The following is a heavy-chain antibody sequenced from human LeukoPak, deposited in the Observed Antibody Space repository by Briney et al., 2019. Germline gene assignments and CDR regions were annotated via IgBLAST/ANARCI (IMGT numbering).Heavy chain of an antibody. D-gene: IGHD5-18*01. Sequence: PSETLSLTCAVYGGSFSGYYWSWIRQPPGKGLEWSGEINHSGSTNYNPSLKSRVTISVDTSKNQFSLKLSSVTAAGTAVYYCARGEAAAGNVDTAMVTGKTEYYFDYWGQGTLVTVSS. CDR1: GGSFSGYY. CDR2: INHSGST. CDR3: ARGEAAAGNVDTAMVTGKTEYYFDY. V-gene: IGHV4-34*01. J-gene: IGHJ4*02.